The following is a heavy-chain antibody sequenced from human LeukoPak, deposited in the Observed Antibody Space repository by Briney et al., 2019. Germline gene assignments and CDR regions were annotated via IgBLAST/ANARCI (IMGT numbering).Heavy chain of an antibody. V-gene: IGHV4-38-2*01. J-gene: IGHJ4*02. CDR3: ARSSRSTSLDY. CDR1: GYSISSGYF. CDR2: IYHSGST. Sequence: MASETLSLTCAVSGYSISSGYFWGWIRQPPGQGLEWIGSIYHSGSTYYNPSLKSRVTISVDTSKNQFSLKLSSVTAADTAVYYCARSSRSTSLDYRGQGALVTVSS. D-gene: IGHD2-2*01.